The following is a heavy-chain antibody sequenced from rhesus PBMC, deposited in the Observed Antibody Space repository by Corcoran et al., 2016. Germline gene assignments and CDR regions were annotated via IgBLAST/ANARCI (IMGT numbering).Heavy chain of an antibody. J-gene: IGHJ4*01. Sequence: QLQLQESGPGLVKPSETLSLTCAVSGGSISGYYWSWTRQPPGKGLEWIGNINSNIAGTKHNPALKSRVTISKDTSKNEFSLKVSSVTAADTTVYYCARAGITIFDRALDYWGQGVLVTVSS. CDR3: ARAGITIFDRALDY. CDR1: GGSISGYY. CDR2: INSNIAGT. V-gene: IGHV4-81*01. D-gene: IGHD3-3*01.